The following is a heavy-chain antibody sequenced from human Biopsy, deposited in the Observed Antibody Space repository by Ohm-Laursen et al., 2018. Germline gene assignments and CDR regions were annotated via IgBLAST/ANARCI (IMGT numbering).Heavy chain of an antibody. CDR1: GGSISNNNYY. Sequence: SETLSLTCAVSGGSISNNNYYWGWIRQPPGKGLEWIGSIFYRGSTHYKPSLKSRVNISVDTYNNQFSLKLNCVTAADTAVYYCARDYDTSGYYYVSWGQGTLVTVSS. CDR3: ARDYDTSGYYYVS. J-gene: IGHJ5*02. V-gene: IGHV4-39*01. D-gene: IGHD3-22*01. CDR2: IFYRGST.